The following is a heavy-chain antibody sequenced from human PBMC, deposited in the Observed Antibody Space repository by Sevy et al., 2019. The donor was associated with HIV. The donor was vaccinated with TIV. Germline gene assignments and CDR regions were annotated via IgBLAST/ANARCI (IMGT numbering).Heavy chain of an antibody. CDR2: ISSGGSR. CDR3: ARGQYSYGFLFDL. J-gene: IGHJ4*02. Sequence: GGSLRLSCAGSGFSFSSYAMSWVRQAPGKGLEWVSTISSGGSRDSADSVKGRFTISRDSSKNTLYLQMNSLRGEDTAVYYCARGQYSYGFLFDLWGQGTLVTVSS. D-gene: IGHD5-18*01. CDR1: GFSFSSYA. V-gene: IGHV3-23*01.